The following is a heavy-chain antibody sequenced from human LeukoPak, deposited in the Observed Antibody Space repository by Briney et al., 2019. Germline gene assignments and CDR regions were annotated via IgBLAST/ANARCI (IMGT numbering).Heavy chain of an antibody. Sequence: GGSLRLSCAASGFTFSSYSMNWVRQAPGKGLEWVSSISSSSYIYYADSVKGRFTISRDNAQNSLYLQMNSLRAEDTAVYYCARGPFCGGDCSWAVIDYWGQGTLVTVSS. J-gene: IGHJ4*02. CDR3: ARGPFCGGDCSWAVIDY. V-gene: IGHV3-21*01. CDR2: ISSSSYI. CDR1: GFTFSSYS. D-gene: IGHD2-21*02.